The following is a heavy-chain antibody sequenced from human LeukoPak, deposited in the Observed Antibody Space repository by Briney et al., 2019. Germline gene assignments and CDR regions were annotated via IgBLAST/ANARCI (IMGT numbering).Heavy chain of an antibody. Sequence: GGSLRLSCAASGFTFRSYTMHWVRQAPGKGLEWVAVISFDGNTDHYADSVKGRFTISRDNAKNSLYLQMNSLRAEDTALYYCAKDTTSNRAPPAEFDYWGQGTLVTVSS. J-gene: IGHJ4*02. CDR2: ISFDGNTD. V-gene: IGHV3-30*04. CDR3: AKDTTSNRAPPAEFDY. CDR1: GFTFRSYT. D-gene: IGHD1-26*01.